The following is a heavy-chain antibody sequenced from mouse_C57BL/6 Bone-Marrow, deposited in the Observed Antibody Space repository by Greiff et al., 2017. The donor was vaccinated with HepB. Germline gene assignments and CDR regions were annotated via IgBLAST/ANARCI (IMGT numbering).Heavy chain of an antibody. Sequence: VQLKESGPVLVKPGASVKMSCKASGYTFTDYYMNWVKQSHGKSLEWIGFINPYNGGTSYNQKFKGKATLTVDKSSSTAYMELNSLTSEDSAVYYCARWLPLFDYWGQGTTLTVSS. J-gene: IGHJ2*01. D-gene: IGHD2-2*01. CDR3: ARWLPLFDY. CDR1: GYTFTDYY. CDR2: INPYNGGT. V-gene: IGHV1-19*01.